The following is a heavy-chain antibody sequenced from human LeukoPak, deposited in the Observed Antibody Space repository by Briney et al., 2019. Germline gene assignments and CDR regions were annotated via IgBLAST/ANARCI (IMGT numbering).Heavy chain of an antibody. V-gene: IGHV1-2*02. CDR2: INPKTGAT. D-gene: IGHD3-16*01. CDR3: ARAYEYGWFDP. Sequence: ASVKVSCKASGYTFTDYFLHWLRQAPGQGLEWMGWINPKTGATNYAQSFQGRVTMTRDASITTGNMELNRLTSDDTAVYYCARAYEYGWFDPWGQGTLVTVSS. CDR1: GYTFTDYF. J-gene: IGHJ5*02.